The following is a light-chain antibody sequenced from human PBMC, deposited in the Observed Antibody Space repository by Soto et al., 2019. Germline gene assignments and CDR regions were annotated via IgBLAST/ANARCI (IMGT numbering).Light chain of an antibody. CDR3: QQYGSLPIT. Sequence: EIVLTQSPGTLSLSPGERATLSCRASQIVSSNYLAWYQQKPGQAPRLLIYGASIRPADIPERFSGSGSGTDFPLTISRLEPEDFAEYYCQQYGSLPITFGPGTKVDIK. CDR2: GAS. CDR1: QIVSSNY. J-gene: IGKJ3*01. V-gene: IGKV3-20*01.